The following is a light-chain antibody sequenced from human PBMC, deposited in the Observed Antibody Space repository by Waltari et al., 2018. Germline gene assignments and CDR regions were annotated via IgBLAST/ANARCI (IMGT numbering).Light chain of an antibody. CDR3: MIWHSNTWV. CDR2: YKSDSDN. J-gene: IGLJ3*02. CDR1: SGINVGTYW. V-gene: IGLV5-45*03. Sequence: QAVLTQPSSLSASPGASASLTYTLRSGINVGTYWMYWYRQKPGSPPQYLLKYKSDSDNQQGSGVPSRFSGSKDASANAGILLISGLQSEDEADYYCMIWHSNTWVFGGGTKLTVL.